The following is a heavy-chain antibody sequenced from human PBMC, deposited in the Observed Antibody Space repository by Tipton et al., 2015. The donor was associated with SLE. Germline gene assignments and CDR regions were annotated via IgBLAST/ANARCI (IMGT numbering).Heavy chain of an antibody. CDR3: ARGDGGYGDAFDI. CDR2: IYSGGST. D-gene: IGHD5-18*01. V-gene: IGHV3-53*01. Sequence: GSLRLSCAASGFTVSSNYMSWVRQAPGKGLEWVSVIYSGGSTYYADSVKGRFTISRDNSKNTLYLQMNSLRAEDTAVYYCARGDGGYGDAFDIWGQGTMVTVSS. CDR1: GFTVSSNY. J-gene: IGHJ3*02.